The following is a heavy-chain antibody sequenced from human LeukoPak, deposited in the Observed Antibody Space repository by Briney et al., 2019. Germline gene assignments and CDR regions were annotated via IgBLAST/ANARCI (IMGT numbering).Heavy chain of an antibody. J-gene: IGHJ4*02. D-gene: IGHD3-10*01. CDR3: ARVPLGSRAYYYGSGSSIPYYFDY. V-gene: IGHV3-21*01. Sequence: GASVKVSCKASGGTFSSYSMNWVRQAPGKGLEWVSSISSSSSYIYYADSVTGPFTITRDNAKTSLYLQMNSLRAEDTAVYYCARVPLGSRAYYYGSGSSIPYYFDYWGQGTLVTVSS. CDR2: ISSSSSYI. CDR1: GGTFSSYS.